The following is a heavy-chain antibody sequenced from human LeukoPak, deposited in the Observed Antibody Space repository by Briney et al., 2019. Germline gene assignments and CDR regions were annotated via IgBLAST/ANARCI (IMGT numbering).Heavy chain of an antibody. J-gene: IGHJ6*03. D-gene: IGHD6-13*01. CDR3: ASAGSSSWPYYYYYYMDV. CDR2: IYYSGST. Sequence: PSETLSLTCTVSGGSISSSSYYWGWIRQPPGKGLEWIGSIYYSGSTYYNPSLKSRVTISVDTSKNQFSLKLSSVTAADTAVYYCASAGSSSWPYYYYYYMDVWGKGTTVTISS. V-gene: IGHV4-39*01. CDR1: GGSISSSSYY.